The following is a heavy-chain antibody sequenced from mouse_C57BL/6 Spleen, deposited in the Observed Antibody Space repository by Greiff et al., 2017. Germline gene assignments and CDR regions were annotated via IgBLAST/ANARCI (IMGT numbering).Heavy chain of an antibody. Sequence: EVQLQQSGTVLARPGASVKMSCKTSGYTFTSYWMHWVKQRPGQGLEWIGAIYPGNSDTSYNQKFKGKATLTAVTSSSTAYMELSSLTNEDSAVEYCTRAGTTDAMDYWGQGTSVTVSS. CDR3: TRAGTTDAMDY. CDR2: IYPGNSDT. CDR1: GYTFTSYW. D-gene: IGHD1-1*01. J-gene: IGHJ4*01. V-gene: IGHV1-5*01.